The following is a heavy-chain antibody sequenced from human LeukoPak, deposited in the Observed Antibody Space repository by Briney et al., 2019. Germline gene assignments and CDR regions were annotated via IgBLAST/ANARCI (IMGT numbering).Heavy chain of an antibody. J-gene: IGHJ4*02. Sequence: GESLKISCKASGYSFTTYWISWVRQMRGKGLEWMALIYPGDADVRYSLSFQGQVTISADTSISTAYLQWSSLKALDTAMYYCARQAIAAGPNSFDYWGQGTLVTVSS. D-gene: IGHD6-13*01. V-gene: IGHV5-51*01. CDR1: GYSFTTYW. CDR2: IYPGDADV. CDR3: ARQAIAAGPNSFDY.